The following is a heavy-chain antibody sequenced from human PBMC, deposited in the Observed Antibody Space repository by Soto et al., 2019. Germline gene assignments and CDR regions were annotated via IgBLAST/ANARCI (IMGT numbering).Heavy chain of an antibody. J-gene: IGHJ4*02. D-gene: IGHD2-8*01. Sequence: LRLSCAASGFTFSSYGMHWVRQAPGKGLEWVAVISYDGSNKYYADSVKGRFTIPRDNSKNTLYLQMNSLRAEDTAVYYCALIATSPSDYWGQGTLVTVSS. CDR3: ALIATSPSDY. CDR2: ISYDGSNK. V-gene: IGHV3-30*03. CDR1: GFTFSSYG.